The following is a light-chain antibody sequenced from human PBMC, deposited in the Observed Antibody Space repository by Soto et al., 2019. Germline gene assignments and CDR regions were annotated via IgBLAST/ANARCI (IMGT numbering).Light chain of an antibody. V-gene: IGLV1-40*01. Sequence: QSVLTQPPSVSGAPGQRVTISCSGGSSNIGAGYDVHWYQQLPGTAPNLLIYGNSHRPSGVPDRFSGSKSGTSASLAITGLQAEDEADYYCQSYDSSLSAVVFGGGTKLTVL. CDR1: SSNIGAGYD. CDR2: GNS. J-gene: IGLJ2*01. CDR3: QSYDSSLSAVV.